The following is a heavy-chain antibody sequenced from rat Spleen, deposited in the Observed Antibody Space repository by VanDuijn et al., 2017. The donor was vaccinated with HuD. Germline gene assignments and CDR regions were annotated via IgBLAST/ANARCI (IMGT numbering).Heavy chain of an antibody. V-gene: IGHV5S13*01. CDR3: ARSVFDY. CDR1: GFTYSNYV. Sequence: EVQLVESGGGLVQPGRSLKLSCAASGFTYSNYVMACVRQAPTKGLEWVSSINTNGGTTYYPDSVKGRFTISRDNAENTVYLQMNSLRSEDTATYYCARSVFDYWGQGVMVTVSS. CDR2: INTNGGTT. J-gene: IGHJ2*01.